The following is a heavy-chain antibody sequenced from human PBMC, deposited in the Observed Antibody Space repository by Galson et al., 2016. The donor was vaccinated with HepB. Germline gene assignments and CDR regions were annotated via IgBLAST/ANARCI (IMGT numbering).Heavy chain of an antibody. CDR1: GGSISSSIYY. D-gene: IGHD3-3*01. V-gene: IGHV4-39*07. CDR2: IYYSGNT. J-gene: IGHJ6*02. Sequence: SETLSLTCTVSGGSISSSIYYWGWIRQPPGKGLEWIGSIYYSGNTYYSPSLKSRVTISVDTSKNQFSLKLSSVTAADTAVYYCARDQLRFNYGMDVWGQGTTVRVSS. CDR3: ARDQLRFNYGMDV.